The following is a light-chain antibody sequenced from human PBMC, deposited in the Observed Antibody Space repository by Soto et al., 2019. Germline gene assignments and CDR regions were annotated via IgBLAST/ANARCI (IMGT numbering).Light chain of an antibody. CDR3: QQYGSSPT. CDR2: DVS. Sequence: EIVLTQSPGTLSLSPGERATLSCRSSQSVSSSYLAWYQQKPGQAPRLLIYDVSSRATGIPDRFSGSGSGTDCTLTISRLEPEDFGVYYCQQYGSSPTFGQGSKVEIK. V-gene: IGKV3-20*01. CDR1: QSVSSSY. J-gene: IGKJ1*01.